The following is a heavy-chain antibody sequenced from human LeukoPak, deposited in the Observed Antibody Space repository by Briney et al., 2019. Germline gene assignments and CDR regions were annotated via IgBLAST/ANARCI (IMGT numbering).Heavy chain of an antibody. J-gene: IGHJ4*02. CDR3: ARGTGYCTNGVCYTGGYFDY. CDR1: GGSISSSNW. Sequence: SGTLSLTCAVSGGSISSSNWWSWVRQPPGKGLEWIGEIYHSGSTNYNPPLKSRVTISVDTSKNQFSLKLSSVTAADTAVYYCARGTGYCTNGVCYTGGYFDYWGQGTLVTVSS. V-gene: IGHV4-4*02. CDR2: IYHSGST. D-gene: IGHD2-8*01.